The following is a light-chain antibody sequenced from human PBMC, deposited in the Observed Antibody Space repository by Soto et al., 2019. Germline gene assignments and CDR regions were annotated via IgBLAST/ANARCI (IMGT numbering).Light chain of an antibody. CDR1: SSDIGGYNY. CDR3: CSYSSLTSSVL. Sequence: ALTQPASVSGSPGQSITISCTGTSSDIGGYNYVSWFQQHPGKVPKLVIYDVTNRPSGVSLRFSASKSGNTASLSISGLQAEDEADYYCCSYSSLTSSVLFGGGTKVTVL. V-gene: IGLV2-14*01. J-gene: IGLJ2*01. CDR2: DVT.